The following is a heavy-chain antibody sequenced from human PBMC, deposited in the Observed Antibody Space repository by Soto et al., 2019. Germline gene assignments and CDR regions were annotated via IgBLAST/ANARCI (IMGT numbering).Heavy chain of an antibody. Sequence: GGSLRLSCAASGFTFSSYGMHWVRQAPGKGLEWVAVIWYDGSNEYYADSVKGRFTISRDNSKNTLYLQMNSLRAEDTAVYYCAGHSGGWPGRGFPLDYWGQGTLVTVSS. D-gene: IGHD6-19*01. V-gene: IGHV3-33*01. CDR1: GFTFSSYG. J-gene: IGHJ4*02. CDR3: AGHSGGWPGRGFPLDY. CDR2: IWYDGSNE.